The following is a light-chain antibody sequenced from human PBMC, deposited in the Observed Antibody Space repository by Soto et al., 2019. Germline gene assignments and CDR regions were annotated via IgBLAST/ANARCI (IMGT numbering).Light chain of an antibody. CDR2: GAS. CDR1: QSVSSD. CDR3: QQYGSSPFT. Sequence: EIVLTQSPATLSFSPGERATLSCRASQSVSSDLAWYQQRPGQAPRLLIYGASSRATGIPDRFSGSGSGTDFTLTISRLEPEDFAVYYCQQYGSSPFTFGPGTKVDIK. V-gene: IGKV3-20*01. J-gene: IGKJ3*01.